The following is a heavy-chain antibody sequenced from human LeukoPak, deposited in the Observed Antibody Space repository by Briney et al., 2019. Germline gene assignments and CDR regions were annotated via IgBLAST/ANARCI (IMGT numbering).Heavy chain of an antibody. CDR3: ARDCSSGWYPNYYFDY. J-gene: IGHJ4*02. V-gene: IGHV3-21*01. Sequence: GGSLRLSCAASGFTFSSYSMNWVRHAPGKGLEWVSSISSSSSYIYYADSVKGRFTISRDNAKNSLYLQMNSLRAEDTAVYYCARDCSSGWYPNYYFDYWGQGTLVTVSS. CDR1: GFTFSSYS. CDR2: ISSSSSYI. D-gene: IGHD6-19*01.